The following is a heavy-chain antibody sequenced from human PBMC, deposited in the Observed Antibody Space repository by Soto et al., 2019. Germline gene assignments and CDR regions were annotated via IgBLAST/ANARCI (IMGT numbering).Heavy chain of an antibody. CDR1: GFTVSNNY. J-gene: IGHJ4*02. Sequence: EVQLVESGGGLIQPGGSLRLSCAVSGFTVSNNYMSWVRQAPGKGLEGVSVIYSGGYTAYGDSVKGRFTISRDNSKNTLYLQMKRRGPGPPAVFYWGTPAGGGGYWGQGTLVTVSS. D-gene: IGHD3-10*01. CDR2: IYSGGYT. CDR3: GTPAGGGGY. V-gene: IGHV3-53*01.